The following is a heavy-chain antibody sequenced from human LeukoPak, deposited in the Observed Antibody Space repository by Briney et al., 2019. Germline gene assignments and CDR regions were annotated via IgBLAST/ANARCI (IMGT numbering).Heavy chain of an antibody. CDR2: ISGSGGST. CDR3: AREKKTYYYDSSSYYFDY. D-gene: IGHD3-22*01. J-gene: IGHJ4*02. V-gene: IGHV3-23*01. CDR1: GFTFSSYA. Sequence: PGGSLRLSCAASGFTFSSYAMSWVRQAPGKGLEWVSAISGSGGSTYYADSVKGRFTISRDNSKNTLYLQMNSLRAEDTAVYYCAREKKTYYYDSSSYYFDYWGQGTLVTVSS.